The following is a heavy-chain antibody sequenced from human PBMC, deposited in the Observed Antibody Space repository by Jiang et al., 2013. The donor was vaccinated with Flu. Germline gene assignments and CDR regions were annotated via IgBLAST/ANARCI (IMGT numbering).Heavy chain of an antibody. CDR1: GGSITTFS. CDR3: ARGYNSDLYGLLV. V-gene: IGHV4-4*07. D-gene: IGHD6-19*01. J-gene: IGHJ6*02. Sequence: GLVKPSETLSLTCTVSGGSITTFSWTWIRQSAGKGLEWIGRISRSGNTDYNRSLKSRVTMSVDPSKNQFSLKLTSVTAADTAVYYCARGYNSDLYGLLVWGQGTTVAVSS. CDR2: ISRSGNT.